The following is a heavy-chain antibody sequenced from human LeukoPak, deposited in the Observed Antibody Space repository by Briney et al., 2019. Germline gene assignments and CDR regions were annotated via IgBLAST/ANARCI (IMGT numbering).Heavy chain of an antibody. CDR2: ISTYNGNT. Sequence: ASVKVSCKASGYTFTSYGISWVRQAPGQGLEWMGWISTYNGNTNYAQKLQGRVTMTTDTSTSTAYMELRSLRSDDTAVYYCARVVAAASSYYYYDYTDVWGKGTTVTVAS. CDR3: ARVVAAASSYYYYDYTDV. D-gene: IGHD6-13*01. CDR1: GYTFTSYG. V-gene: IGHV1-18*01. J-gene: IGHJ6*03.